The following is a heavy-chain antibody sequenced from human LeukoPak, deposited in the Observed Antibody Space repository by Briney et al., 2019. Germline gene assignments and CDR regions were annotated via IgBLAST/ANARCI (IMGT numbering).Heavy chain of an antibody. CDR1: GYTFTSYG. CDR3: ARDTGYCSGGSCSDFDY. J-gene: IGHJ4*02. V-gene: IGHV1-18*01. CDR2: ISAYNGNT. Sequence: GASVKVSCKASGYTFTSYGISWVRQAPGQGLEWMGWISAYNGNTNYAQKLQGRVTMTTDTSTSTAYMELRSLRSDDTAVYYCARDTGYCSGGSCSDFDYWGQGTLVTVSS. D-gene: IGHD2-15*01.